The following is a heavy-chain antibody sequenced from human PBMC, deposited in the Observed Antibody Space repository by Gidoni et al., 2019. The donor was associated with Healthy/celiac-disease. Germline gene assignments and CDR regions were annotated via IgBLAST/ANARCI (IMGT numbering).Heavy chain of an antibody. J-gene: IGHJ4*02. CDR3: AHMYCGGDCYSHYFDY. CDR1: GFSLRTSGVG. CDR2: IYWNDDK. V-gene: IGHV2-5*01. D-gene: IGHD2-21*02. Sequence: QITLKESGPTLVKPTQTLTLTCTFSGFSLRTSGVGVGWIRQPPGKALEWLALIYWNDDKRYSPSLKSRLTITKDTSKNQVVLTMTNMDPVDTATYYCAHMYCGGDCYSHYFDYWGQGTLVTVSS.